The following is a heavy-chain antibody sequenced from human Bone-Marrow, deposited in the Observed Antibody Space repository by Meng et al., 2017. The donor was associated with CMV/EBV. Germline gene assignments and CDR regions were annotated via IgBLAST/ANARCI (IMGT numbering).Heavy chain of an antibody. D-gene: IGHD1-26*01. CDR3: ARSQSGSYSREYYFDY. V-gene: IGHV3-48*04. CDR1: GFTFSSYS. J-gene: IGHJ4*02. CDR2: ISSSGSTI. Sequence: GGSLRLSCAASGFTFSSYSMNWVRQAPGKGLEWVSYISSSGSTIYYADSVKGRFTISRDNAKNSLYLQMNSLRAEDTAVYYCARSQSGSYSREYYFDYWGQGTRVTGSS.